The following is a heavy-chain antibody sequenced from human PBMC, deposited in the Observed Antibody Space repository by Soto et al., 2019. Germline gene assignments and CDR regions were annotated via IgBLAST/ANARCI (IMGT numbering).Heavy chain of an antibody. CDR3: AIGSPYYYGSGSPWYFDY. CDR1: GFTFSSYG. J-gene: IGHJ4*02. V-gene: IGHV3-33*01. Sequence: PGGSLRLSCAASGFTFSSYGMHWVRQAPGKGLEWVTVIWYDGSNKYYADSVKGRFTISRDNSKNTLYLQMNSLRAEDTAVYYCAIGSPYYYGSGSPWYFDYWGQGTLVTVSS. CDR2: IWYDGSNK. D-gene: IGHD3-10*01.